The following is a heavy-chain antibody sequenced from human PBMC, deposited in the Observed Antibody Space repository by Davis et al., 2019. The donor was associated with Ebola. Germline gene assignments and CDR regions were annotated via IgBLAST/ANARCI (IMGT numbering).Heavy chain of an antibody. V-gene: IGHV5-51*01. J-gene: IGHJ6*03. CDR2: IYPYDSDT. D-gene: IGHD3-9*01. CDR1: GYGFTNYW. Sequence: GGSLRLSCKNSGYGFTNYWIGWVRQMPGRGPEWMGIIYPYDSDTRYSPSFQGQVTISADKSISTAYLQWSSLKASDTAMYYCATSPYDILTGYYKHYYYYYMDVWGKGTTVTVSS. CDR3: ATSPYDILTGYYKHYYYYYMDV.